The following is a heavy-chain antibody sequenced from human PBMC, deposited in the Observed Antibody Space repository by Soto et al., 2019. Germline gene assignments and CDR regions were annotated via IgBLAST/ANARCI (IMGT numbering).Heavy chain of an antibody. CDR1: GGSFSGYY. V-gene: IGHV4-34*01. D-gene: IGHD3-10*01. CDR2: INQSGST. Sequence: SETLSLTCAVYGGSFSGYYCSWIRQSPGKGLEWIGEINQSGSTNHNPSLKSRVSLSVDPSKNQFSLKLRSVTAADTAMYYCASRHGSGKYFFDYWGQGGLVTVSS. CDR3: ASRHGSGKYFFDY. J-gene: IGHJ4*02.